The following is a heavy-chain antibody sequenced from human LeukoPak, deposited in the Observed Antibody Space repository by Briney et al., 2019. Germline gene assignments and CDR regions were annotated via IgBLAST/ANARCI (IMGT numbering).Heavy chain of an antibody. CDR2: VHLDGRT. CDR3: AREGGFCRPLDY. Sequence: PSETLSLTCGVSVGSVINTNWWTWVRQPPGKGLEWIGEVHLDGRTNYNPSLESRLTMPVDVAENQVSLKLTSVTAADTAVYYCAREGGFCRPLDYSGQGTLVTASS. CDR1: VGSVINTNW. J-gene: IGHJ4*02. V-gene: IGHV4-4*02. D-gene: IGHD3-3*01.